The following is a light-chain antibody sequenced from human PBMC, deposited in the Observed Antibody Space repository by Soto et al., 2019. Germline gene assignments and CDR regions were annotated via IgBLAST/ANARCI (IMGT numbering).Light chain of an antibody. V-gene: IGLV2-23*01. Sequence: QSPLTQPASVSGSPGQSITISCTGTSSDVGSNSLVSWYQQHPGKAPRRMIYEGSKRPSGVSNRFSGSRSANTASLTISGRQADDESEYYCSAYVGSTLVFGGGTQLTVL. J-gene: IGLJ3*02. CDR2: EGS. CDR3: SAYVGSTLV. CDR1: SSDVGSNSL.